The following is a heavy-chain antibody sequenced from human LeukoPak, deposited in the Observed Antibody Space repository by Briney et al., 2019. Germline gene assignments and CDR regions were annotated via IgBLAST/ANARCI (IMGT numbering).Heavy chain of an antibody. CDR1: GYTFTSYD. D-gene: IGHD3-3*01. CDR2: MNPNSGNT. J-gene: IGHJ5*02. Sequence: ASVKVSCKASGYTFTSYDINWVRQATGQGLEWMGWMNPNSGNTGYAQKFQGRVTMTRNTSISTAYMELSSLRSEDTAVYYCARASFYDCWSGYYRTESAAWGEGTLVTVSS. CDR3: ARASFYDCWSGYYRTESAA. V-gene: IGHV1-8*01.